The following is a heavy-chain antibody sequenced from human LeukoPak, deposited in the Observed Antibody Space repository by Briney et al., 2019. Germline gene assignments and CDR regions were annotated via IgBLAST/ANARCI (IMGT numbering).Heavy chain of an antibody. D-gene: IGHD6-13*01. CDR3: AKDFAAAGNWFDP. CDR1: GFTFSNYG. V-gene: IGHV3-30*02. Sequence: GGSLRLSCAASGFTFSNYGMHWVRQAPGKGLEWVAFVRYDGIYKYYADSVKGRFTISRDNSNNTLSLQMNTLRGEDTAMYHCAKDFAAAGNWFDPWGQGTLVIVSS. CDR2: VRYDGIYK. J-gene: IGHJ5*02.